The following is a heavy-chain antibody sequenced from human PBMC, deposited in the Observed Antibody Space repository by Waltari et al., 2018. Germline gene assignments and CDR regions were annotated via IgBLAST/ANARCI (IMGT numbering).Heavy chain of an antibody. CDR3: ARWGLRLGELSLSARLNWFDP. D-gene: IGHD3-16*02. CDR1: GYTFTGYY. CDR2: INPNSGGT. Sequence: QVQLVQSGAEVKKPGASVKVSCKASGYTFTGYYMHWVRQAPGQGLEWMGRINPNSGGTNDAQKVQGMVTMTRDTSSSTAYMELSRLRSDDTAVYYCARWGLRLGELSLSARLNWFDPWGQGTLVTVSS. V-gene: IGHV1-2*06. J-gene: IGHJ5*02.